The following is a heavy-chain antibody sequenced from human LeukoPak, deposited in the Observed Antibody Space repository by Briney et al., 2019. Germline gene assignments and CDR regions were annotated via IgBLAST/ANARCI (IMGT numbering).Heavy chain of an antibody. J-gene: IGHJ3*02. D-gene: IGHD6-19*01. CDR2: VNTYNGDT. Sequence: GASVKVSCKASGYTFTSYGISWVRQAPGQGLEWLGCVNTYNGDTNYAQKLQDRVSLTTDTSTGTAYMEVGSLRSDDTAMYFCARESGLMRSSGSTRLYSFDIWGQGTMITVSS. CDR1: GYTFTSYG. V-gene: IGHV1-18*01. CDR3: ARESGLMRSSGSTRLYSFDI.